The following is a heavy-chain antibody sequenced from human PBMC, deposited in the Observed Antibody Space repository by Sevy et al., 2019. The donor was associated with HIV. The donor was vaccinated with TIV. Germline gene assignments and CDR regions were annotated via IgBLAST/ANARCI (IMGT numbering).Heavy chain of an antibody. J-gene: IGHJ5*02. CDR2: IIPILGTA. CDR1: GGTFSSYA. Sequence: ASVKVSCKASGGTFSSYAISWVRQAPGQGLEWMGGIIPILGTANYAQKFQGRVTITADESTSTAYMELSSLRSEDTAVYYCARGIAAAGTPVNWFDPWDQGTLVTVSS. V-gene: IGHV1-69*13. CDR3: ARGIAAAGTPVNWFDP. D-gene: IGHD6-13*01.